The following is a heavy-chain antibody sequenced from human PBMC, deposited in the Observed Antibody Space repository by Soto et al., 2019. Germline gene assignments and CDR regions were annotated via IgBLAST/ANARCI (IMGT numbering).Heavy chain of an antibody. J-gene: IGHJ3*02. D-gene: IGHD1-7*01. Sequence: WGCLRLCCAACGVSVSTYGMYWVRQAPGKGLEWVADIWHDGSKNHYADSVKGRFTISRDNSKDTLSLQMDSLRAEDTAVYYCARDTWNYGRSGFDIWGPGTLVTVS. CDR3: ARDTWNYGRSGFDI. V-gene: IGHV3-33*01. CDR1: GVSVSTYG. CDR2: IWHDGSKN.